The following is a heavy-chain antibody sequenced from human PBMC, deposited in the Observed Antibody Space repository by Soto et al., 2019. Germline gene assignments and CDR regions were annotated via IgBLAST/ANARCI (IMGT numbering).Heavy chain of an antibody. V-gene: IGHV3-73*01. J-gene: IGHJ6*02. CDR1: GFTFSGSA. D-gene: IGHD2-15*01. CDR2: IRSKANSYAT. Sequence: GGSLRLSCAASGFTFSGSAMHWVRQASGKGLEWVGRIRSKANSYATAYAASVKGRFTISRDDSKNTAYLQMNSLKTEDTAVYYCTRPGPCSGGSCYSEYYYYYGMDVWGQGTTVTVSS. CDR3: TRPGPCSGGSCYSEYYYYYGMDV.